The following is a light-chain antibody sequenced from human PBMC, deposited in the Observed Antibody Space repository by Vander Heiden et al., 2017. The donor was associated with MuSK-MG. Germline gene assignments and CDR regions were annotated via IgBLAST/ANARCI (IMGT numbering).Light chain of an antibody. CDR2: GGS. V-gene: IGKV1-NL1*01. J-gene: IGKJ1*01. CDR1: QVIRDA. CDR3: QQYLTTPRT. Sequence: IQMTQSPSSLSASVGDTVNVSCRASQVIRDALVWYQQRPGAAPKLLIYGGSKLQVGVPSRFRGSGSGADYTLTISDLQPEDFATYYCQQYLTTPRTFGQGTRVDI.